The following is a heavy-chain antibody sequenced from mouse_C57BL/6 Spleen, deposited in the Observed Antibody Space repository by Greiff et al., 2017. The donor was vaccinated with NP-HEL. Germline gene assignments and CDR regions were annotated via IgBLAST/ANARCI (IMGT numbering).Heavy chain of an antibody. V-gene: IGHV1-43*01. Sequence: EVQLQQSGPELVKPGASVKISCKASGYSFTGYYMHWVKQSSEKSLEWIGEINPSTGGTSYNQKFKGKAPFTVDKSSSTAYMQLKSLTSEDSAVYYCARGDTYYAKDYWGQGTSVTVSS. CDR3: ARGDTYYAKDY. CDR2: INPSTGGT. J-gene: IGHJ4*01. CDR1: GYSFTGYY.